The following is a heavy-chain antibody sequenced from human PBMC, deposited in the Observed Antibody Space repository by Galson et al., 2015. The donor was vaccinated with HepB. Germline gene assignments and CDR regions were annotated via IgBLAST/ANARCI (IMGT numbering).Heavy chain of an antibody. CDR2: ITSGGGRT. Sequence: SLRLSCATPGFTLSSSVMSWARQAPGKGLEWVSEITSGGGRTYYADSVKGRFIVSSDSSKNTLYLQMTSLTAEDTAVYYCAKQNRSGWSESWGQGTQVTVSS. J-gene: IGHJ5*01. CDR3: AKQNRSGWSES. V-gene: IGHV3-23*01. D-gene: IGHD3-3*01. CDR1: GFTLSSSV.